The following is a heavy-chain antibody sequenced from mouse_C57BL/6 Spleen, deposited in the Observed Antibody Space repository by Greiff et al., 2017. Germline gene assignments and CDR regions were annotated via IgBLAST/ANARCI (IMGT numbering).Heavy chain of an antibody. V-gene: IGHV1-62-2*01. CDR1: GYTFTEYT. CDR2: FYPGSGSI. Sequence: VQLQQSGAELVKPGASVKLSCKASGYTFTEYTIHWVKQRSGQGLEWIGWFYPGSGSIKYNEKFKDKATLTADKSSSTVYMELSRLTSEDSAVYFCARHEDRAYYGSSYVYFDYWGQGTTRTVSS. CDR3: ARHEDRAYYGSSYVYFDY. D-gene: IGHD1-1*01. J-gene: IGHJ2*01.